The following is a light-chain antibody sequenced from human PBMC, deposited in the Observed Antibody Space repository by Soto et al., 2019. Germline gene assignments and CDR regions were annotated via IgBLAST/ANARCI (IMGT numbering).Light chain of an antibody. CDR3: AAWDDSLNGLV. Sequence: QSVLTQPPSASGTPGQRVTISCSGSSSNIGSNTVNWYQQLPGTAPKLLIYNNNQRPSGVPDRFSGSKSGTSASLAISWLQDEDEADYYCAAWDDSLNGLVFGTGTKVTVL. CDR1: SSNIGSNT. V-gene: IGLV1-44*01. CDR2: NNN. J-gene: IGLJ1*01.